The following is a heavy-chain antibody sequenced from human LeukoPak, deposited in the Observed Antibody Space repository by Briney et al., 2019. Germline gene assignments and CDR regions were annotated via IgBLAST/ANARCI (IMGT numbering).Heavy chain of an antibody. Sequence: VSVKVSCKASGYTFTGYYMHWVRQAPGQGLEWMGWINPNSGGTNYAQKFQGRVTMTRDTSISTAYMELSRPKSDDTAVYYCARSRTGSGFLFDYWGQGTLVTVSS. CDR1: GYTFTGYY. CDR2: INPNSGGT. J-gene: IGHJ4*02. D-gene: IGHD3-10*01. CDR3: ARSRTGSGFLFDY. V-gene: IGHV1-2*02.